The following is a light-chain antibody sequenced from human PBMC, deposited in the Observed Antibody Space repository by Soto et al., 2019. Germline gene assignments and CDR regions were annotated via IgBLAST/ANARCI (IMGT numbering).Light chain of an antibody. CDR3: QQHYTTPPT. CDR1: QSVLYSSNNKNY. CDR2: WAS. Sequence: DIVMTQSPDSMAVSLGERATNNCKSSQSVLYSSNNKNYVAWYQQKPGQPPKLLIYWASTRKSGVPDRFSGSGTGTDFTLTISSLQAEDVAVYYCQQHYTTPPTFGPGTKVDIK. V-gene: IGKV4-1*01. J-gene: IGKJ3*01.